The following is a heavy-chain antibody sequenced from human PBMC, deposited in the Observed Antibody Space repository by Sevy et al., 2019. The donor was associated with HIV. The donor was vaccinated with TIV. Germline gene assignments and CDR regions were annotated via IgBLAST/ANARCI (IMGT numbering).Heavy chain of an antibody. D-gene: IGHD3-3*01. CDR2: ISGSGGRT. CDR3: ASRPNFGVVIPTGVMDV. Sequence: GGSLRLSCAASGFTFSTYAMPWVRQAPGKGLQWVSVISGSGGRTYYADSVKGRFTISRDNSKNTMYLQMNSLRAEDTAVYYCASRPNFGVVIPTGVMDVWGQGTTVTVSS. CDR1: GFTFSTYA. V-gene: IGHV3-23*01. J-gene: IGHJ6*02.